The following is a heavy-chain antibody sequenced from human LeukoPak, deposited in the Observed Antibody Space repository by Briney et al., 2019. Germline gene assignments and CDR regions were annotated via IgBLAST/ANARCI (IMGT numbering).Heavy chain of an antibody. J-gene: IGHJ3*02. D-gene: IGHD3-10*01. V-gene: IGHV1-18*01. CDR2: ISTYNGNT. CDR1: GYTFTNYG. Sequence: ASVKVSCKASGYTFTNYGISWVRQAPGQGPEWMGWISTYNGNTNYAQKLQDRVTTTTDTSTSTAYMELRSLRSDDTALYYCARGWELSIWGQGTMVTVSS. CDR3: ARGWELSI.